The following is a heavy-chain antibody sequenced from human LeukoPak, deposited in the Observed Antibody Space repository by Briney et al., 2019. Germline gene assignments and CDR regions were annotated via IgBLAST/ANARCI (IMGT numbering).Heavy chain of an antibody. CDR1: GASIRSSY. V-gene: IGHV4-59*01. J-gene: IGHJ5*02. Sequence: SETLSLTCPVSGASIRSSYWSWIRQPPGKGLEWIGYIDHSGRSDYNPSLKSRVTMSVDTSKNQFSLKVSSVTAADTAVYCCARGRNWFDPWGQGTPVTVSS. CDR3: ARGRNWFDP. CDR2: IDHSGRS.